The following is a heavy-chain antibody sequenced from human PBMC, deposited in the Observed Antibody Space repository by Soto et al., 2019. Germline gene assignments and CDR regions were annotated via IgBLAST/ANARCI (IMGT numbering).Heavy chain of an antibody. CDR2: FRTSGDGGTT. CDR1: GFTFSSYS. D-gene: IGHD3-10*01. J-gene: IGHJ4*02. Sequence: HPGGSLRLSCAAAGFTFSSYSMSWVRQAPGKVREWVSGFRTSGDGGTTYYADSVKGRFTISRDNSKNTLFLQMNSLRDEDTAIYYCAKKVNSGSGSQYFDYGGKGTLVTVSS. V-gene: IGHV3-23*01. CDR3: AKKVNSGSGSQYFDY.